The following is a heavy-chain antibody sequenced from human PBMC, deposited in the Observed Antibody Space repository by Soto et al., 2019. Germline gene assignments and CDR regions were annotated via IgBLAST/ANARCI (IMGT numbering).Heavy chain of an antibody. J-gene: IGHJ2*01. CDR3: ARRAEGSYWYFDL. V-gene: IGHV4-34*01. CDR1: GGSFSGYY. CDR2: INHSGST. D-gene: IGHD3-10*01. Sequence: SETLSLTCAVYGGSFSGYYWSWIRQPPGKGLEWIGEINHSGSTNYNPSLKSRVTISVDTSKNQFSLKLSSVTAADTAVYYCARRAEGSYWYFDLWGRGTLVTVSS.